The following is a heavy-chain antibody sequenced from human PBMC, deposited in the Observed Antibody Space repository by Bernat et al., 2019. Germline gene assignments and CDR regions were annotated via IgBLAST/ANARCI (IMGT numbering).Heavy chain of an antibody. CDR3: AKSDDSGSWPYYFDY. CDR2: IGGSDGTT. D-gene: IGHD3-10*01. Sequence: EVQLLESGGDLVQPGGSLRLSCAASGFTFSNYAMSWVRQAPGKGLEWVSAIGGSDGTTYYLDSVKGRFTISRDNSKNTLYLQMNGLRVEDTAVYYCAKSDDSGSWPYYFDYWGQGTLVTVSS. V-gene: IGHV3-23*01. CDR1: GFTFSNYA. J-gene: IGHJ4*02.